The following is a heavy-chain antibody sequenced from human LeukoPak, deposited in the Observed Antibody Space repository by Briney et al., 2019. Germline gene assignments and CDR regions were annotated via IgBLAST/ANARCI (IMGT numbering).Heavy chain of an antibody. D-gene: IGHD4-17*01. J-gene: IGHJ6*02. V-gene: IGHV1-69*13. Sequence: GASVKVSCKASGGTFISYAISWVRQAPGQGLEWMGGIIPIFGTANYAQKFQSRVTITADESTSTAYMELSSLRSEDTAVYYCARIHDYGDYRGPYYYYGMDVWGQGTTVTVSS. CDR2: IIPIFGTA. CDR1: GGTFISYA. CDR3: ARIHDYGDYRGPYYYYGMDV.